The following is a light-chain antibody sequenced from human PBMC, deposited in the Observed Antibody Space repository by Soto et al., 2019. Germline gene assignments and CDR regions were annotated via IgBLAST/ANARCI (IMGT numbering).Light chain of an antibody. CDR3: QAWDSSTASYV. CDR1: FLGDKY. V-gene: IGLV3-1*01. CDR2: QDT. J-gene: IGLJ1*01. Sequence: SYELTQPPSVSVSPGQTAIITCSGNFLGDKYASWYQLRPGQSPVLVIHQDTKRPSGIPERFSGSNSGNRATLTISGTQAMDEADYYCQAWDSSTASYVFGTGTKVTVL.